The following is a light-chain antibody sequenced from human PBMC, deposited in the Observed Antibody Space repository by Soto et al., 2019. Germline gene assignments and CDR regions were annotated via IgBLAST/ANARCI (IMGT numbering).Light chain of an antibody. V-gene: IGKV3-20*01. J-gene: IGKJ3*01. CDR1: QRVTSNY. Sequence: EIVLTQSPGTLSLSPGERATLSCRTSQRVTSNYLGWYQQKSGRAPRLLIQGATDRATGIPDRFSGSGSGTDFTLTISKLEPEDSAVYYCQQYGYSPFTFGPGTKVNIK. CDR2: GAT. CDR3: QQYGYSPFT.